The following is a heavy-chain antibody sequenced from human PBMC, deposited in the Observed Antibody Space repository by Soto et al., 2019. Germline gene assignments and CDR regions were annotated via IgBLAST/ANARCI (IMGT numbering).Heavy chain of an antibody. Sequence: GESLKISCKGSGYSFTSYWISWVRQMPGKGLEWMGRIDPSDSYTNYSPSFQGHVTISADKSISTAYLQWSSLKASDTAMYYCARIVVVPAAENYYYYGMDVWGQGTTGTVSS. V-gene: IGHV5-10-1*01. D-gene: IGHD2-2*01. CDR2: IDPSDSYT. CDR3: ARIVVVPAAENYYYYGMDV. J-gene: IGHJ6*02. CDR1: GYSFTSYW.